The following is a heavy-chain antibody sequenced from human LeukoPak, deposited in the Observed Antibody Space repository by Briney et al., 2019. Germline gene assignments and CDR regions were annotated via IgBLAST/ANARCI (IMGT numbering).Heavy chain of an antibody. CDR3: ARRAYSGSYYYFDY. Sequence: SETLSLTCTVSGGSISSSTYYWDWIRQPPGKGLEWIGSIYYSGSAYYNPSLKSRVTISVDTSKNQFSLKLSSVTAADMAVYYCARRAYSGSYYYFDYGGQGTLVTVSS. V-gene: IGHV4-39*07. J-gene: IGHJ4*02. D-gene: IGHD1-26*01. CDR1: GGSISSSTYY. CDR2: IYYSGSA.